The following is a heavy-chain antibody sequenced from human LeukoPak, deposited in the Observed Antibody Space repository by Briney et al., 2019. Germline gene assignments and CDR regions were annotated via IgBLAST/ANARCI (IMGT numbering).Heavy chain of an antibody. CDR2: INPKNGDT. Sequence: GASVKVSCKASGYTSTDYYIHWVRQAPGQGLEWMGWINPKNGDTNYAQKFRGRVAMTRDTSISTAYMELSRVRSDDTAVFYCAKRSSSSWTEYFQHWGQGTLVTVSS. J-gene: IGHJ1*01. CDR1: GYTSTDYY. CDR3: AKRSSSSWTEYFQH. D-gene: IGHD6-13*01. V-gene: IGHV1-2*02.